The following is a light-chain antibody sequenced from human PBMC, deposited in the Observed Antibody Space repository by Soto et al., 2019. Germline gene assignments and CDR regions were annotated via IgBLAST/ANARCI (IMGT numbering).Light chain of an antibody. CDR3: QSYDSVLSASV. CDR2: SDI. Sequence: QSVLTQPPSVSGAPGQRLTISCTGSSSNIGAGYDVHWYQQFPGTAPKILIFSDINRPSGVPARFSASKSGSSASLAISGLQAEDEADYYCQSYDSVLSASVFGGGTKLTVL. V-gene: IGLV1-40*01. J-gene: IGLJ2*01. CDR1: SSNIGAGYD.